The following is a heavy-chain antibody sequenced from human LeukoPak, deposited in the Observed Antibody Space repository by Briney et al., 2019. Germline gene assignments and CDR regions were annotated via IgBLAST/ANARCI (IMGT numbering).Heavy chain of an antibody. D-gene: IGHD6-13*01. Sequence: SETLSLTCTVSGGSISSGDYYWSWIRQPPGTGLEWIAYIYYSGSTYYTPSLKSRVTISIDKSKNQFSLKLSSVTAADTAVYYCGRVIIAAAGVDSWGQGALVTVSS. J-gene: IGHJ5*01. CDR2: IYYSGST. CDR1: GGSISSGDYY. V-gene: IGHV4-30-4*01. CDR3: GRVIIAAAGVDS.